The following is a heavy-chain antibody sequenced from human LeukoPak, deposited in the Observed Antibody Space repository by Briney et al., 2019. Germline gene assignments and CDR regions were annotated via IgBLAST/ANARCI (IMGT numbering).Heavy chain of an antibody. Sequence: SGGSLRLSCAASEFTFSSYSMSWVRQAPGKGLEWVSYISSTASSIYYADSVKGRFTISRDNAKNSLYLQMNRLRAEDTAVYYCARDVTYHGGDWFDPWGQGTLVTVSS. CDR2: ISSTASSI. J-gene: IGHJ5*02. D-gene: IGHD4-23*01. V-gene: IGHV3-48*04. CDR3: ARDVTYHGGDWFDP. CDR1: EFTFSSYS.